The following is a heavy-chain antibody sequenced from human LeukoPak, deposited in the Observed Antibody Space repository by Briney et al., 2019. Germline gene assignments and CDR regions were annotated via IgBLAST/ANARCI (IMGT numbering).Heavy chain of an antibody. CDR2: IYHSGST. V-gene: IGHV4-30-2*01. CDR1: GGSISSGGYY. CDR3: ASQVLELTYYFDY. J-gene: IGHJ4*02. Sequence: PSETLSLTCTVSGGSISSGGYYWSWIRQPPGKGLEWIGYIYHSGSTYYNPSLKSRVTLSVDRSKNQFSLKLSSVTAADTAVYYCASQVLELTYYFDYWGQGTLVTVSS. D-gene: IGHD1-7*01.